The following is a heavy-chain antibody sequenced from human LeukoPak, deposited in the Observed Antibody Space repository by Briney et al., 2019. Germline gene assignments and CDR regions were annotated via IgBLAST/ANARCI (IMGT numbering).Heavy chain of an antibody. J-gene: IGHJ3*02. D-gene: IGHD4-23*01. Sequence: GGSLRLSCAASGFTFSSYAMSWVRQAPGKGLEWVSAISGSGGSTYYADYVKGRFTISRDNSKNTMYLQMNSLRAEDTAVYYCAKPFDYGGNWGAFDIWGQGTMVTVSS. CDR1: GFTFSSYA. V-gene: IGHV3-23*01. CDR2: ISGSGGST. CDR3: AKPFDYGGNWGAFDI.